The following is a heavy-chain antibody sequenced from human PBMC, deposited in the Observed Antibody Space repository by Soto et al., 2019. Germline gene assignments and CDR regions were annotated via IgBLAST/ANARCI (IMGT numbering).Heavy chain of an antibody. Sequence: AASVKVSRKSSGVTFTNHFFHWVRQAPGQGLEWMGWINPGSGGTKSAEKFQGRVTMTSDTSNSTAYMELTWLRSDDTAVYYCARDIGYNSFFDYWGQGTLVTVSS. D-gene: IGHD5-12*01. CDR3: ARDIGYNSFFDY. CDR2: INPGSGGT. J-gene: IGHJ4*02. CDR1: GVTFTNHF. V-gene: IGHV1-2*02.